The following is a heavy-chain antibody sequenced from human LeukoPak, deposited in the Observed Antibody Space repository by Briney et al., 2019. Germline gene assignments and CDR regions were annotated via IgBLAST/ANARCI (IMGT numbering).Heavy chain of an antibody. CDR2: IIPIFGTA. J-gene: IGHJ5*02. V-gene: IGHV1-69*01. D-gene: IGHD4-17*01. CDR3: AREVVDYGDYRARFDP. Sequence: GSSVKVSCKASGGTFSSYAISWVRQAPGQGLEWMGGIIPIFGTANYAQKFQGRVTITADESTSTAYMELSSLRSEDTAVYYCAREVVDYGDYRARFDPWDQGTLVTVSS. CDR1: GGTFSSYA.